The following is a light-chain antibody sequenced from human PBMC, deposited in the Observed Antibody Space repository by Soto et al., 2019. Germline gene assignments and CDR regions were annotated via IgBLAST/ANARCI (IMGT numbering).Light chain of an antibody. CDR1: SSDVGNSNL. V-gene: IGLV2-23*01. CDR3: CSYSTTTSMI. Sequence: QSVLTQPASVSGSPGQSITISCTGTSSDVGNSNLVSWYQHHPDKPPKLVIYEATKRPSGVSSRFSGSKSGNTASLTISGLQAEDEADYYFCSYSTTTSMIFGGGTKLTVL. J-gene: IGLJ2*01. CDR2: EAT.